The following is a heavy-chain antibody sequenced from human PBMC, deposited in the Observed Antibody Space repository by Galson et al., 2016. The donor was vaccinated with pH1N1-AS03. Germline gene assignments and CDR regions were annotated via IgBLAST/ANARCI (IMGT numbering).Heavy chain of an antibody. V-gene: IGHV3-9*01. Sequence: SLRLSCAATGFTFDYYAMHWIRQRPGKGLEWVSGIRWDGATGYADSVQGRSTISRDQAKTSLYLQMTRLKIADTALYYCVRDMGTTTAASGFWGQGILVTVSS. D-gene: IGHD6-13*01. CDR1: GFTFDYYA. CDR2: IRWDGAT. CDR3: VRDMGTTTAASGF. J-gene: IGHJ4*02.